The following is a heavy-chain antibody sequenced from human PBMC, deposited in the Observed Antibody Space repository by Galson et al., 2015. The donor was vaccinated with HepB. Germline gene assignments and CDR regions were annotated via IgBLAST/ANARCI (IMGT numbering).Heavy chain of an antibody. V-gene: IGHV3-33*01. Sequence: SLRLSCAASGFTFSSYGMHWVRQAPGKGLEWVAVIWYDGSNKYYADSVKGRFTISRDNSKNTLYLQMNSLRAEDTAVYYCARVHYSSSWPSHYYYYYGMDVWGQGTTVTVSS. CDR2: IWYDGSNK. J-gene: IGHJ6*02. D-gene: IGHD6-13*01. CDR1: GFTFSSYG. CDR3: ARVHYSSSWPSHYYYYYGMDV.